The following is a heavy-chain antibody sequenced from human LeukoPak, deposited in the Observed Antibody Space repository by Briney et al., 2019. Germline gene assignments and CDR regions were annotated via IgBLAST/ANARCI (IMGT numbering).Heavy chain of an antibody. CDR1: GYTFTSCD. CDR3: TRGSSGRRDN. V-gene: IGHV1-8*01. Sequence: ASVKVSCKASGYTFTSCDINWVRQATGQRLEWMGWMNPNSGNTGYGQSFQGRITMTRDISIGTAYMELSNLTSEDTAIYYCTRGSSGRRDNWGQGTLVTVSA. J-gene: IGHJ4*02. D-gene: IGHD6-19*01. CDR2: MNPNSGNT.